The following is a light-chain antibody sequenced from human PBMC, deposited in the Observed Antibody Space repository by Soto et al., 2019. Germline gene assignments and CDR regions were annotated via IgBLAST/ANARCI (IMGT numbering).Light chain of an antibody. Sequence: DIQMTQSPSTLSASVGDRVTITCRASQSISSYLNWYQQKPGKAPNLLISAASTLQSGVPSRFSGSGFETEFTLTITSLQPEDSATYYCQQRNSYPRTFGQGTKVDIK. CDR3: QQRNSYPRT. CDR1: QSISSY. CDR2: AAS. J-gene: IGKJ2*01. V-gene: IGKV1-9*01.